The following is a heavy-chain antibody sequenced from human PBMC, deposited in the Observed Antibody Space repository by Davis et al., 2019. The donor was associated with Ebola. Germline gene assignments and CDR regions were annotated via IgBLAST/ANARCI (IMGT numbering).Heavy chain of an antibody. Sequence: GESLKISCAASGFTFSSYGMHWVRQAPGKGLEWVAVISYDGSNKYYADSVKGRFTISRDNAKNSLYLQMNSLRAEDTAVYYCARAPAAGVGFDYWGQGTLVTVSS. CDR2: ISYDGSNK. J-gene: IGHJ4*02. CDR1: GFTFSSYG. CDR3: ARAPAAGVGFDY. V-gene: IGHV3-30*03. D-gene: IGHD3-10*01.